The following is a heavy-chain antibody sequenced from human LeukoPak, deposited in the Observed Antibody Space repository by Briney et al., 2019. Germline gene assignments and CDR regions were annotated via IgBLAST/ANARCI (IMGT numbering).Heavy chain of an antibody. J-gene: IGHJ6*03. CDR3: AKAPGYYYSYYIDV. CDR1: GFTFDDYA. CDR2: ISGDGNT. Sequence: GGSLRLSCAASGFTFDDYAMHWVRQAPGKGLEWVSLISGDGNTYYADSVKGRFTISGDNSKNSLYLQMNSLRTEDTALYYCAKAPGYYYSYYIDVWGKGTTVTVSS. V-gene: IGHV3-43*02.